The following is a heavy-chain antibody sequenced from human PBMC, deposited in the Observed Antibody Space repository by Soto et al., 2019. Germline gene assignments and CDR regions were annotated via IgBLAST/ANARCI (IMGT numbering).Heavy chain of an antibody. CDR3: AREGWYSSGWYYFDY. J-gene: IGHJ4*02. CDR1: GYTFTSYG. D-gene: IGHD6-19*01. V-gene: IGHV1-18*01. CDR2: ISAYNGNT. Sequence: ASVKVSCKASGYTFTSYGISWVRQAPGQGLEWMGWISAYNGNTNYAQKLQGRVTMTTDTSTSTAYLELRSLRSDDTAVYYCAREGWYSSGWYYFDYWGQGTLVTVSS.